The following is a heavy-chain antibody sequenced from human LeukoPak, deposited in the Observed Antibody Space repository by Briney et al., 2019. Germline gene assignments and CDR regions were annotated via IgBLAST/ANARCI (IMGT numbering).Heavy chain of an antibody. Sequence: GGSLRLSCAASGFTFSSYEMNWVRQAPGKGLEWVSYISSSSSTIYYADSVKGRFTISRDNAKNSLYLQMNSLRAEDTAVYYCARDRDYGDYVQDYWGQGTLVTVSS. CDR1: GFTFSSYE. CDR3: ARDRDYGDYVQDY. CDR2: ISSSSSTI. J-gene: IGHJ4*02. V-gene: IGHV3-48*01. D-gene: IGHD4-17*01.